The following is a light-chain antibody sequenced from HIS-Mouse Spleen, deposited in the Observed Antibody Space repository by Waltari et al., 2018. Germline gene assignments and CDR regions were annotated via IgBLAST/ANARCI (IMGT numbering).Light chain of an antibody. J-gene: IGLJ2*01. CDR3: YSTDSSGNHRV. Sequence: SYELTQPHSVSVSPGQAARITCSGDALRKKYAYWYQQKSGQAPVLVIYEDSKRPAGIPERFSDSSSGTMATLTISGAQVEDEADYYCYSTDSSGNHRVFGGGTKLTVL. CDR2: EDS. V-gene: IGLV3-10*01. CDR1: ALRKKY.